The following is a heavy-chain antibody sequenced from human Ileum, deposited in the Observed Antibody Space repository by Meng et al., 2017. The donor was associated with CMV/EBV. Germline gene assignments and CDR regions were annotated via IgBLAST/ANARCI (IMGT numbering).Heavy chain of an antibody. Sequence: QLQNSATGLFKPSRTLPLTCTVSGASSSSGDYYWSWIRQSPGKGLEWIGYIYYSGSTYYNPSLKSRLIISVDTSKNQFSLKLSSVTAADTAVYFCARGVNYYPISGYKYYDQWGQGTLVTVSS. J-gene: IGHJ4*02. CDR1: GASSSSGDYY. CDR2: IYYSGST. CDR3: ARGVNYYPISGYKYYDQ. V-gene: IGHV4-30-4*08. D-gene: IGHD3-22*01.